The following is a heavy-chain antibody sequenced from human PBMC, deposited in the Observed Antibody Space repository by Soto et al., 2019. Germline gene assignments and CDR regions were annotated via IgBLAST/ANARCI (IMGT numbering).Heavy chain of an antibody. D-gene: IGHD3-10*01. CDR2: INPNSGGT. V-gene: IGHV1-2*04. CDR1: GYTFTGYY. CDR3: ARGPSILTNYYGSGSYYSSYDY. Sequence: ASVKVSCKASGYTFTGYYMHWVRQAPGQGLEWMGWINPNSGGTNYAQKFQGWVTMTRDRSISTAYMELSRLRSDDTAVYYCARGPSILTNYYGSGSYYSSYDYWGQGTLVTVSS. J-gene: IGHJ4*02.